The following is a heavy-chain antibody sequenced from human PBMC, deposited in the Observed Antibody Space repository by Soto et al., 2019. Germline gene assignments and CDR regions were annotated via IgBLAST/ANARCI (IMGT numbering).Heavy chain of an antibody. V-gene: IGHV3-48*01. Sequence: GGSLRLSCAASGFTFSSYSMNWVRQAPGKGLEWVSYISSSSTIYYADSVKGRFTISRDNAKNSLYLQMNSLRAEDTAVYYCARDLPGSDILTGPGREDYWGQGTLVTVSS. J-gene: IGHJ4*02. CDR2: ISSSSTI. CDR1: GFTFSSYS. CDR3: ARDLPGSDILTGPGREDY. D-gene: IGHD3-9*01.